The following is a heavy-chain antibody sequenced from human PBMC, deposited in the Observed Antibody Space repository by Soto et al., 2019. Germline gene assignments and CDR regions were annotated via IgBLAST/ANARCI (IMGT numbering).Heavy chain of an antibody. V-gene: IGHV4-39*01. CDR1: GGSISSSSYY. D-gene: IGHD3-22*01. J-gene: IGHJ5*02. CDR2: IYYSGST. CDR3: ASASYYYDSSGYQNWFEP. Sequence: PSETLSLTCTVSGGSISSSSYYWGWIRQPPGKGLEWIGSIYYSGSTYYNPSLKSRVTISVDTSKNQFSLKLSSVTAADTAVYYCASASYYYDSSGYQNWFEPWGQGTLVTVSS.